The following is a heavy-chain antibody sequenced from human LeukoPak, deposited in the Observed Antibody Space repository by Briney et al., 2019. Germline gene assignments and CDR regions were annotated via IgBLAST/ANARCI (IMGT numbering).Heavy chain of an antibody. V-gene: IGHV3-7*01. CDR2: IKQDGSEK. D-gene: IGHD4-11*01. Sequence: GGSLRLSCAASGFTFSSYWMSWVRQAPGKGLEWVANIKQDGSEKYYVDSVKGRFTISRDNSKNTLYLQMNSLRAEDTAVYYCAKDGRDSNSFDYWGQGTLVTVSS. CDR3: AKDGRDSNSFDY. J-gene: IGHJ4*02. CDR1: GFTFSSYW.